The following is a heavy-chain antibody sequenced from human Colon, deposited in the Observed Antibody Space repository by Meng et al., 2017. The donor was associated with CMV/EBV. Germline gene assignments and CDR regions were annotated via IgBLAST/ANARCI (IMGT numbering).Heavy chain of an antibody. Sequence: SDTLSLTCAVSGGSINSSTYYWGWIRQSPGKGLEWIGNIYYSGKTYYNPSLKSRVTISLDTSKNQLSLKLSSVTAADTAVYYCARAMMAVFGTLFRFYGMDVWGQGTTVTVSS. J-gene: IGHJ6*02. D-gene: IGHD2-8*02. V-gene: IGHV4-39*07. CDR3: ARAMMAVFGTLFRFYGMDV. CDR2: IYYSGKT. CDR1: GGSINSSTYY.